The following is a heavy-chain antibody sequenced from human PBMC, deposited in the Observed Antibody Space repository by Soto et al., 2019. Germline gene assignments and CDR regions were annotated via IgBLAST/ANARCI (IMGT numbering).Heavy chain of an antibody. V-gene: IGHV4-4*02. CDR1: GGSISSGTW. D-gene: IGHD2-2*01. J-gene: IGHJ5*02. CDR3: ARRVPAAPNWFDP. Sequence: QVQLQESGPGLVKPSGTLSLTCAVSGGSISSGTWWSWVRQPPGRGLEWIGEIYHSGSPNYNPSLNSRVTMTVDKSKNLFSLRLSSVTAADSALYYCARRVPAAPNWFDPWGQGTLVTVSS. CDR2: IYHSGSP.